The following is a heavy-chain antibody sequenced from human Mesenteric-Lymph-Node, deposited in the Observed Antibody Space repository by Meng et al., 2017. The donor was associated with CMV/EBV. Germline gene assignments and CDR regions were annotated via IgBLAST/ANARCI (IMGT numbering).Heavy chain of an antibody. CDR1: GFTFSSYG. V-gene: IGHV3-30*02. D-gene: IGHD3-10*01. CDR2: IRYDGHTK. J-gene: IGHJ4*02. Sequence: GESLKISCAASGFTFSSYGMHWVRQAPGKGLEWVAFIRYDGHTKNYADSVEGRFTISRDNSKNTLYLQVNSLRAEDTAVYYCARDDGSGSPFDYWGQGTLVTVSS. CDR3: ARDDGSGSPFDY.